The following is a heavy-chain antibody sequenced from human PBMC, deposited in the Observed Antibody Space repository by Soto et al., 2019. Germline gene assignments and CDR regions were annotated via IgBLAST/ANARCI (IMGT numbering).Heavy chain of an antibody. D-gene: IGHD1-1*01. CDR1: GVSVSSGDYY. V-gene: IGHV4-31*03. Sequence: QVQLQESGPGLVKPSQTLSLSCNVYGVSVSSGDYYWSWIRQHAGGGLEWIGYIDRSGSTYYKPSLRGRVIMSVDTSTNQISLRLLSVTAADTAMYFFARESGGNSENYYGLDVWGHGTTVTVAS. J-gene: IGHJ6*02. CDR2: IDRSGST. CDR3: ARESGGNSENYYGLDV.